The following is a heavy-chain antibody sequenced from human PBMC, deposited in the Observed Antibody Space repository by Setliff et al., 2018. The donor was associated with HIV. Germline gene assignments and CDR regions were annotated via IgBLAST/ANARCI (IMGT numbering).Heavy chain of an antibody. CDR3: AKARSEYQLMPWYYYMDV. CDR2: IWYDGSKE. D-gene: IGHD6-6*01. Sequence: PGGSLRLSCSASGFTFSSYGMHWIRQAPGKGLEWVALIWYDGSKEFYAESVKGRFSVSRDNSKKTLYLQMNSLRPEDTAVYHCAKARSEYQLMPWYYYMDVWGQGTTVTVSS. CDR1: GFTFSSYG. J-gene: IGHJ6*03. V-gene: IGHV3-30*02.